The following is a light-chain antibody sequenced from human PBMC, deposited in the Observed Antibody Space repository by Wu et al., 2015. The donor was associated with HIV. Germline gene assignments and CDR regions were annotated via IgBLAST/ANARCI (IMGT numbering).Light chain of an antibody. CDR1: QDIFTY. V-gene: IGKV1-13*02. CDR3: QQLNSFPLT. Sequence: IQLTQSPSSLSASIGDRVNITCRASQDIFTYLAWYQQTPGKAPRVLIYDASTLQSGVSSRFSGSGSGAHFTLTISGLQREDFAIYYCQQLNSFPLTFGQGSRLEI. J-gene: IGKJ5*01. CDR2: DAS.